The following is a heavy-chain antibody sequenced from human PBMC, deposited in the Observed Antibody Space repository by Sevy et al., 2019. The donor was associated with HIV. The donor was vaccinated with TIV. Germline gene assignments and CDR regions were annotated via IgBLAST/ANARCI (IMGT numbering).Heavy chain of an antibody. J-gene: IGHJ4*02. Sequence: ASVKVSCKASGYTFTSYGISWARQAPGQGLEWMGWISVYNGNTNYAQKLQVRVTMTTDTSTSTAYMELRSLRSDDTAVYYCARAGYYSGFYDILTGLDYWGQGTLVTVSS. CDR3: ARAGYYSGFYDILTGLDY. CDR2: ISVYNGNT. V-gene: IGHV1-18*01. CDR1: GYTFTSYG. D-gene: IGHD3-9*01.